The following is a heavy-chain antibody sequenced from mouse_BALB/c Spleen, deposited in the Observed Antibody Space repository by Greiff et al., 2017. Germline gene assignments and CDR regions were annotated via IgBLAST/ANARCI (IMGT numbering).Heavy chain of an antibody. Sequence: DVMLVESGGGLVQPGGSLKLSCAASGFTFSSYGMSWVRQTPDKRLELVATINSNGGSTYYPDSVKGRFTISRDNAKNTLYLQMSSLKSEDTAMYYCTRDYYGSSLFAYWGQGTLVTVSA. CDR1: GFTFSSYG. CDR3: TRDYYGSSLFAY. D-gene: IGHD1-1*01. J-gene: IGHJ3*01. V-gene: IGHV5-6-3*01. CDR2: INSNGGST.